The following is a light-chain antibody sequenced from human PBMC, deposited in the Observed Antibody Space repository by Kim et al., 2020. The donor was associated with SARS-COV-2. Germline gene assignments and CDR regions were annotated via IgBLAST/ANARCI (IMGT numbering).Light chain of an antibody. J-gene: IGLJ2*01. CDR3: QVWDNSRVHLV. CDR2: YDI. CDR1: KS. Sequence: KSVRWYPQTPGQAPVGVIHYDIDRPSAIPERFSGSISGIAATLTISGVEAGDEALYYCQVWDNSRVHLVFGGGTPLTLL. V-gene: IGLV3-21*04.